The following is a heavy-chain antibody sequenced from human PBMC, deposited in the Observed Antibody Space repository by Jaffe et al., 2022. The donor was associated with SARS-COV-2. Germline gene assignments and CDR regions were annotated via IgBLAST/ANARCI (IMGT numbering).Heavy chain of an antibody. V-gene: IGHV4-4*02. CDR2: VHHGGTT. J-gene: IGHJ3*02. Sequence: QVQLQESGPGLVKPSGTLSLTCAVSGGSISVSSWWSWVRQPPGKGLEWIGEVHHGGTTNYNPSLKSRVTISVDKSNNELSLRLSSLTAADTAVYYCARDPTRGPYRGTFDIWGRGTMVTVSS. CDR3: ARDPTRGPYRGTFDI. CDR1: GGSISVSSW. D-gene: IGHD1-26*01.